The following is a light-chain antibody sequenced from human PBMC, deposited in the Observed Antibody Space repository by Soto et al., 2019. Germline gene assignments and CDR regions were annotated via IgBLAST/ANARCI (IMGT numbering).Light chain of an antibody. V-gene: IGLV2-14*01. Sequence: SVRAQPASVSGSPGQSITISCTGTGSDIAGYNYVSWFQQHPGKAPKLMMYQVTIRPSGVSNRFSGAKSGNTASLTISGLQAEDEAEYYCSSFTSTTSLYVFGTGTKVTVL. CDR1: GSDIAGYNY. CDR3: SSFTSTTSLYV. CDR2: QVT. J-gene: IGLJ1*01.